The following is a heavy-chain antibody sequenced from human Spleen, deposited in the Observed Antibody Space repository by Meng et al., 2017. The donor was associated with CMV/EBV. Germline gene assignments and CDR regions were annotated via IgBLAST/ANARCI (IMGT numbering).Heavy chain of an antibody. CDR2: IYQSGST. Sequence: QVQLQESGPGLVKPSGTLALNCAVSGGSISSSNLWTWVRQVPGKGLEWIGEIYQSGSTNYNPSLRSRVTISVDKFKNQFSLKLGSVTAADTVVYYCARIERRRILKYCGSDCSTTDYWGQGTLVTVSS. D-gene: IGHD2-21*02. CDR1: GGSISSSNL. CDR3: ARIERRRILKYCGSDCSTTDY. J-gene: IGHJ4*02. V-gene: IGHV4-4*02.